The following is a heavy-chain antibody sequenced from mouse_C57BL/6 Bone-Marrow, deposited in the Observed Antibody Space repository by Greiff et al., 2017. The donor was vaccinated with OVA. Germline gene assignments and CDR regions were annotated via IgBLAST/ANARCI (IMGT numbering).Heavy chain of an antibody. Sequence: VQLQQSGAELVRPGASVKLSCTASGFNIKDDYMHWVKQRPEQGLEWIGWIDPENGDTEYASKFQGKATITADTSSNPAYLQLSSLTSEDTAVYYGTTPYGNYKNYFDYWGQGTTLTVSS. CDR2: IDPENGDT. D-gene: IGHD2-1*01. V-gene: IGHV14-4*01. CDR1: GFNIKDDY. CDR3: TTPYGNYKNYFDY. J-gene: IGHJ2*01.